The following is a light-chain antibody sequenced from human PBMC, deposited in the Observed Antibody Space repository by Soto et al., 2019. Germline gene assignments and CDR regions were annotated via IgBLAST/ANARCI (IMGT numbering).Light chain of an antibody. V-gene: IGKV1-39*01. CDR2: AAS. CDR3: QQSYTTPRT. J-gene: IGKJ2*01. CDR1: QSISYY. Sequence: DIQMTQSPSSLSASVGDRVTITCRASQSISYYLNWYQQEPGKAPKLLISAASSLQSGVPSTFSGSGTGTDFPLTSSRLQPEDSATYICQQSYTTPRTFGQGTKLEIK.